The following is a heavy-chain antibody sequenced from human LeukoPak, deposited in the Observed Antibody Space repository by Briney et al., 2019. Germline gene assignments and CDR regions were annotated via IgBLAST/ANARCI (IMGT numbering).Heavy chain of an antibody. J-gene: IGHJ4*02. V-gene: IGHV1-69*02. Sequence: GASVKVSCKASGYTFTGYYMHWVRQAPGQGLEWMGRIIPILGIANYAQKFQGRVTITADKSTSTAYMELSSLRSEDTAVYYCARFGLSSSRDYWGQGTLVTVSS. CDR3: ARFGLSSSRDY. D-gene: IGHD6-13*01. CDR2: IIPILGIA. CDR1: GYTFTGYY.